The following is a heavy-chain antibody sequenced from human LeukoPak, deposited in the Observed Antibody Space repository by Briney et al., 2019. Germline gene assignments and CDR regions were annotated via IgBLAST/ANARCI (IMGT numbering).Heavy chain of an antibody. Sequence: PGGSLRLSCAASGFTFSTYSMNWVRQAPGKGLEWVSYIDTSGTTIYYADSVKGRFTMSRDNPKNMLYLQMNSLRAEDTALYYCAKGIRQLGNYYHYMDVWGKGTTVTVSS. CDR3: AKGIRQLGNYYHYMDV. CDR2: IDTSGTTI. V-gene: IGHV3-48*01. CDR1: GFTFSTYS. J-gene: IGHJ6*03. D-gene: IGHD7-27*01.